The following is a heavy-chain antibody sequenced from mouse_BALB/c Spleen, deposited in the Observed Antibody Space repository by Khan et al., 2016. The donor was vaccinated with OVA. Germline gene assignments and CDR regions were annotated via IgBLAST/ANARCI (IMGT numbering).Heavy chain of an antibody. CDR2: IHYSGRT. Sequence: EVQLQESGPDLVKPSQSLSLTCTVSGYSFTSGYNWHWIRQFPGNKLEWMGYIHYSGRTNYNPSLKSRISITLDTSKNQFFLQLNSGTSDDTATYYYEGGFPTYWGQGTLVTVSA. J-gene: IGHJ3*01. V-gene: IGHV3-1*02. CDR3: EGGFPTY. CDR1: GYSFTSGYN.